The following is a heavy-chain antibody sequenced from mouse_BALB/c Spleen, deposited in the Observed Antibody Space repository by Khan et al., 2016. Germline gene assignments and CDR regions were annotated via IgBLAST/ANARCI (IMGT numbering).Heavy chain of an antibody. J-gene: IGHJ4*01. CDR1: GYSITSGYY. CDR3: AILRRVYARDY. CDR2: ISYDGSN. Sequence: VQLKQSGPGLVKPSQSLSLTCSVTGYSITSGYYWNWIRQFPGNNLEWMGYISYDGSNNYNPSLKNRISIARDTPKNQFFLKLNSVTTEDTATYYCAILRRVYARDYWGQGTSVTVSS. D-gene: IGHD1-1*01. V-gene: IGHV3-6*02.